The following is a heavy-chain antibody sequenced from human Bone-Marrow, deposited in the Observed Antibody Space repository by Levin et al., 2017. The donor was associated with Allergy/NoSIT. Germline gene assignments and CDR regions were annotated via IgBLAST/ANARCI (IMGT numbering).Heavy chain of an antibody. CDR3: ARDFPPGECGGDRLCPPYYFDY. CDR2: ISSNGGST. CDR1: GFTFSSYA. J-gene: IGHJ4*02. Sequence: HAGGSLRLSCAASGFTFSSYAMHWVRQAPGKGLEYVSAISSNGGSTYYANSVKGRFTISRDNSKNTLYLQMGSLRAEDMAVYYCARDFPPGECGGDRLCPPYYFDYWGQGTLVTVSS. D-gene: IGHD2-21*02. V-gene: IGHV3-64*01.